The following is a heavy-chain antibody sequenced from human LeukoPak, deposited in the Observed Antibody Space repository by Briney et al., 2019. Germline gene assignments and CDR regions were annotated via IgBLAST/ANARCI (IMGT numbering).Heavy chain of an antibody. CDR3: AREGEWGYYYGMDV. CDR1: GGSISSYY. J-gene: IGHJ6*02. D-gene: IGHD3-10*01. Sequence: PSETLSLTCTVSGGSISSYYWSWIRQPPGKGLEWIGYIYYSGSTNYNPSLKSRVTISLDTSKNQFSLKLSSVTAADTAVYYCAREGEWGYYYGMDVWGQGTTVTVSS. V-gene: IGHV4-59*01. CDR2: IYYSGST.